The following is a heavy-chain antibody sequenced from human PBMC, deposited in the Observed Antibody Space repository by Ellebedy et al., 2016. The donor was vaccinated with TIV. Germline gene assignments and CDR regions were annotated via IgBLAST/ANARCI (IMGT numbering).Heavy chain of an antibody. CDR1: GFTFSNAW. J-gene: IGHJ4*02. V-gene: IGHV3-15*01. CDR2: IKSKTDGGTT. CDR3: TTDIRRFGEQAPYYFDY. Sequence: GESLKISCAASGFTFSNAWMSWVRQAPGKGLEWVGRIKSKTDGGTTDYAAPVKGRFTISRDDSKNTLYLQMNSLKTEDTAVYYCTTDIRRFGEQAPYYFDYWGQGTLVTVSS. D-gene: IGHD3-10*01.